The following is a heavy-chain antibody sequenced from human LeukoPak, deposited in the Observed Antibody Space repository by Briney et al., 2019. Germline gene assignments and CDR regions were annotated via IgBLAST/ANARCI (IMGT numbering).Heavy chain of an antibody. CDR1: GGSISSYY. D-gene: IGHD3-16*01. Sequence: SETLSLTCTVSGGSISSYYWSWLRQPPGKGLEYIGFINYAGHTNYNPSLKSRVTMSIDTSKNQFSLKLSSVTAADTAVYYCARLGKYVTHRAYYFNYCGQGSLVTVSS. CDR3: ARLGKYVTHRAYYFNY. CDR2: INYAGHT. V-gene: IGHV4-59*08. J-gene: IGHJ4*02.